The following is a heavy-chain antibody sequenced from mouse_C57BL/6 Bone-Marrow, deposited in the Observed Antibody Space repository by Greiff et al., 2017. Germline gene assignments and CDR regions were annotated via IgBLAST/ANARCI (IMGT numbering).Heavy chain of an antibody. V-gene: IGHV14-3*01. CDR1: GFNIKNTY. CDR2: IVPANGIT. Sequence: EVQLQQSVAELVRPGASVKLSCTASGFNIKNTYMHWVKPRPEQGLEWIGRIVPANGITKYSTKFQGKATITADTSSSTAYLQRSILASDDTAIYYCASHSPWYFEVWGTGTTVTVSS. J-gene: IGHJ1*03. CDR3: ASHSPWYFEV.